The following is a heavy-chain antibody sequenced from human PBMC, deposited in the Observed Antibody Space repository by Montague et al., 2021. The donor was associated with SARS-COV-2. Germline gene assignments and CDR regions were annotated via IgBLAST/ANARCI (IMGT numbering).Heavy chain of an antibody. V-gene: IGHV4-59*01. CDR2: IFPRGSA. CDR1: GGSITSFY. Sequence: SETLSLTCTVSGGSITSFYWSWIRQSPGEGLEWIGDIFPRGSANYNPALKSRVTISVDTSQNLISLQMRSVTAGDTAVYHCARAWRYGDHSGVHFAPWGQGTLVTVSS. CDR3: ARAWRYGDHSGVHFAP. J-gene: IGHJ5*02. D-gene: IGHD4-17*01.